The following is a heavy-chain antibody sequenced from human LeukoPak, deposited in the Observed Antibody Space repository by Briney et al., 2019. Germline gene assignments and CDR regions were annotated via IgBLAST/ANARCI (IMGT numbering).Heavy chain of an antibody. CDR3: ARDQAFVYCSGGTCYDDY. V-gene: IGHV1-2*02. J-gene: IGHJ4*02. Sequence: ASVKVSCKASGYTFTGYYMHWVRQAPGQGLEWMGWINPNSGDTHYAQKFQGRVTMTRDTSINTAYMELSRLRSDGTAVYYCARDQAFVYCSGGTCYDDYWGQGSLVTVSS. CDR1: GYTFTGYY. CDR2: INPNSGDT. D-gene: IGHD2-15*01.